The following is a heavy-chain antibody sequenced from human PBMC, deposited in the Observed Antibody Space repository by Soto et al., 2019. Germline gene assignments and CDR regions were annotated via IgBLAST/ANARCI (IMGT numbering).Heavy chain of an antibody. D-gene: IGHD6-19*01. CDR1: GFSLSTSGVG. V-gene: IGHV2-5*02. CDR3: AHGSSKSSGWGTIDYGMDV. Sequence: QITLKESGPTLVKPAKTLTLTCTFSGFSLSTSGVGVGWIRQPPGKALEWLALIYWDDDKRYSPSLKSRLTITKDTSKNQVVLTMTNMDPVDTATYYCAHGSSKSSGWGTIDYGMDVWGQGTTVTVSS. CDR2: IYWDDDK. J-gene: IGHJ6*02.